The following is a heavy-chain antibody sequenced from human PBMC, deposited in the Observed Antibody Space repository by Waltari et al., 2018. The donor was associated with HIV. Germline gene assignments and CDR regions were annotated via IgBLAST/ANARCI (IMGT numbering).Heavy chain of an antibody. CDR3: ASSDDYSNYYYGMDV. J-gene: IGHJ6*02. Sequence: EVKLVESGGGLVQPGGSLRLSCAASGFTVSTNYMSWVRQAPGRGLEWVSLIDSDGNTRYADSVKGRFTIARDSAKNMVYLQMKSLRGEDTAVYYCASSDDYSNYYYGMDVWGQGTTVTVSS. V-gene: IGHV3-66*01. D-gene: IGHD4-4*01. CDR1: GFTVSTNY. CDR2: IDSDGNT.